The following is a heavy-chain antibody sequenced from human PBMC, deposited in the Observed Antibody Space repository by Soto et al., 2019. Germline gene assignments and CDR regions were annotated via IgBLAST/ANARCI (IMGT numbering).Heavy chain of an antibody. Sequence: GGSLRLSCAASGFTFSSYAMSWVRQAPGKGLEWVSAISGSGGSTYYADSVKGRFTISRDNSKNTLYLQMNSLRAEDTAVYYCAICERGYSYGSFDYWGQGTLVTVSS. CDR2: ISGSGGST. CDR1: GFTFSSYA. D-gene: IGHD5-18*01. V-gene: IGHV3-23*01. CDR3: AICERGYSYGSFDY. J-gene: IGHJ4*02.